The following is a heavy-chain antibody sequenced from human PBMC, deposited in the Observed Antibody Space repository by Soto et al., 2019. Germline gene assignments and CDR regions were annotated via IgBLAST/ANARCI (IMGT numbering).Heavy chain of an antibody. CDR1: GFTFISYS. D-gene: IGHD3-3*01. Sequence: GGSLRLSCAASGFTFISYSMNWVRQAPWKGLEWVSYISSSSSTIYYADSVKGRFTISRDNAKNSLYLQMNSLRAEDTAVYYCARDLTIFGVVTWGQGTMVTVSS. CDR3: ARDLTIFGVVT. CDR2: ISSSSSTI. J-gene: IGHJ3*01. V-gene: IGHV3-48*01.